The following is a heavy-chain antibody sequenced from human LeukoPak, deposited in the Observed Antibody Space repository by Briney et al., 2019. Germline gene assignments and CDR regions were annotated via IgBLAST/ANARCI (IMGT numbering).Heavy chain of an antibody. CDR2: ISYDGSNK. D-gene: IGHD4-23*01. CDR1: GFTFSSYG. Sequence: GGSLRLSCAASGFTFSSYGMHWVRQAPGKGQEWVAVISYDGSNKYYADSVKGRFTISRGNSKNTLYLQMNSLRAEDTAVYYCAKDPTAGWGYGGNRHYFDYWGQGTLVTVSS. CDR3: AKDPTAGWGYGGNRHYFDY. V-gene: IGHV3-30*18. J-gene: IGHJ4*02.